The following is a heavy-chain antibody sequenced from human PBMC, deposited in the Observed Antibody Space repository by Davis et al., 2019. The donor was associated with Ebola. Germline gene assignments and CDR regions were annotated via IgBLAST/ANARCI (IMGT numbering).Heavy chain of an antibody. CDR2: INANTGNP. D-gene: IGHD3-16*01. J-gene: IGHJ5*01. CDR3: AREITWGWIDF. CDR1: GYTFTSYA. Sequence: AASVKVSCKASGYTFTSYALHWVRQAPGQGLEWLGRINANTGNPKYAQAFPGRFVFSLDTSVTTTYLQFSGLKADDTAVYYCAREITWGWIDFWGPGTLVSVSS. V-gene: IGHV7-4-1*02.